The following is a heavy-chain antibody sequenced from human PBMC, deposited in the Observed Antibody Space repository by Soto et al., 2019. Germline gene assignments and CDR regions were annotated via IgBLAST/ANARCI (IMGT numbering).Heavy chain of an antibody. Sequence: SETLSLTCTVSGDSITSAGYYWSWIRQHPGKGLEWFGYMYHSGTTYYNQSLSSRVTISVDTSKNQFSLKLTSVTAADTAMYYCARYKGDTRLFDPWGRGTLVTVSS. V-gene: IGHV4-31*03. J-gene: IGHJ5*02. D-gene: IGHD3-22*01. CDR2: MYHSGTT. CDR3: ARYKGDTRLFDP. CDR1: GDSITSAGYY.